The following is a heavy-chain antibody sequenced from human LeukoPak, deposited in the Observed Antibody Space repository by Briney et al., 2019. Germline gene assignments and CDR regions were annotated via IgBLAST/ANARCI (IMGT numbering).Heavy chain of an antibody. D-gene: IGHD2-2*01. Sequence: GGSLRLSCAASGFTFNSIWMRWVRQAPGKGLEWVANIKQDGSETYHVDSVKGRFTISRDNTKNYLYLQMNSLRAEDTAVYYCARDRIVVIPAANRRDNFFDYWGQGTLVTVSS. CDR2: IKQDGSET. V-gene: IGHV3-7*01. CDR1: GFTFNSIW. J-gene: IGHJ4*02. CDR3: ARDRIVVIPAANRRDNFFDY.